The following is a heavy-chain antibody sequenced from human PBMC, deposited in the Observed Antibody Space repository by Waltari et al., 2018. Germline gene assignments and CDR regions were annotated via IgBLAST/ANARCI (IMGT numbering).Heavy chain of an antibody. CDR3: VRDRSLLRVSPGWFDP. Sequence: VQLMESGGGVVQPGRSLRLSCATSGCNFSNFTIHWARQLPGKGLCGVAAISGVGFNEYYADSVRGRFTISRDNLKNRLYLQMNSLRREDTAIYYCVRDRSLLRVSPGWFDPWGQGTLVSVSS. J-gene: IGHJ5*02. V-gene: IGHV3-30-3*01. CDR1: GCNFSNFT. D-gene: IGHD2-15*01. CDR2: ISGVGFNE.